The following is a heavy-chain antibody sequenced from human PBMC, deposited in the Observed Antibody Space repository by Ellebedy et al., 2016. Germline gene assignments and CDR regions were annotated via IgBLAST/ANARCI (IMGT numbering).Heavy chain of an antibody. CDR3: VHRTTVTSVDY. D-gene: IGHD4-11*01. CDR2: IYWNDDK. CDR1: GFSLSTSGVT. V-gene: IGHV2-5*01. Sequence: SGPTLVKPTQTLTLTCTFSGFSLSTSGVTVGWVRQPPGEALELLAFIYWNDDKRYSPSLRNRLTITKDTSKNQVVLTMTNMDPVDTATYYCVHRTTVTSVDYWGQGSLVTVSS. J-gene: IGHJ4*02.